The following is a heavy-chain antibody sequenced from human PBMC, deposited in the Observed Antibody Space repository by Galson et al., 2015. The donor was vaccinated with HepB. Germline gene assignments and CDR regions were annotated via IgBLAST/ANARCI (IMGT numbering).Heavy chain of an antibody. J-gene: IGHJ3*02. Sequence: SLRLSCAASGFTFSSYAMHWVRQAPGKGLEWVAVISYDGSNKYYADSVKGRFTISRDNSKNTLYLQMNSLRAEDTAEYYCARGRMVRGVTLRYDAFEIWGQGTMVTVSS. CDR3: ARGRMVRGVTLRYDAFEI. V-gene: IGHV3-30*04. D-gene: IGHD3-10*01. CDR2: ISYDGSNK. CDR1: GFTFSSYA.